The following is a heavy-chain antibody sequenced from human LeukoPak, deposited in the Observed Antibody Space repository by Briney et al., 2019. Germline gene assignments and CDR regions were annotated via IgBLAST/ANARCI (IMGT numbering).Heavy chain of an antibody. CDR2: ISYDGSNK. D-gene: IGHD6-19*01. CDR1: GFTFSSYG. CDR3: AKTPLARYSSGWYGY. V-gene: IGHV3-30*18. Sequence: PGGSLRLSCAASGFTFSSYGMHWVRQAPGKGLEWVAVISYDGSNKYYADSVKGRFTISRGNSKNTLYLQMNSLRAEDTAVYYCAKTPLARYSSGWYGYWGQGTLVTVSS. J-gene: IGHJ4*02.